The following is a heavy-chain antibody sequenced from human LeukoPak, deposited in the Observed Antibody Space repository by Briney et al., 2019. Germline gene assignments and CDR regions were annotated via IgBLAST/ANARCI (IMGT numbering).Heavy chain of an antibody. D-gene: IGHD3/OR15-3a*01. Sequence: GGSLRLSCAASGFTFSSYWMNWARQAPGKGLEWVASINHNGNVNYYVDSVKGRFTISRDNAKNSLYLQMSNLRAEDTAVYFCARGGGLDVWGQGTLVTVSS. CDR2: INHNGNVN. J-gene: IGHJ4*02. CDR1: GFTFSSYW. CDR3: ARGGGLDV. V-gene: IGHV3-7*03.